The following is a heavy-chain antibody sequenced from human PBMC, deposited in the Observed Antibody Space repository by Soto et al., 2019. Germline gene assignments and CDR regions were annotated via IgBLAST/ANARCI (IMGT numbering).Heavy chain of an antibody. CDR3: AKFRGPSYSYYYMDV. V-gene: IGHV3-23*01. D-gene: IGHD3-16*01. CDR2: ISGSGRTT. J-gene: IGHJ6*03. Sequence: EVQLLESGGGLVQPGGSLRLSCAASGFTFGTYAMKWLRQAPGRGLECVSFISGSGRTTYDADSVTGWFTVSRDNSKNAMYLPMNSPSAEDTALYYCAKFRGPSYSYYYMDVLGKGTTVTVSS. CDR1: GFTFGTYA.